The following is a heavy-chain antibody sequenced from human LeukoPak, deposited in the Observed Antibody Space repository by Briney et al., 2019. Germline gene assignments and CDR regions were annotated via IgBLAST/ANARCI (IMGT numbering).Heavy chain of an antibody. D-gene: IGHD5-18*01. Sequence: GGSLRLSCAASGFTFSAYEMNWVRQAPGKGLEWISYITSSGSTIYYADSVKGRFTISRDNAENSLFLQMNSLRAEDTAVYYCAREFKSGYGMWAWGQGTLVTVSS. CDR2: ITSSGSTI. J-gene: IGHJ5*02. CDR3: AREFKSGYGMWA. V-gene: IGHV3-48*03. CDR1: GFTFSAYE.